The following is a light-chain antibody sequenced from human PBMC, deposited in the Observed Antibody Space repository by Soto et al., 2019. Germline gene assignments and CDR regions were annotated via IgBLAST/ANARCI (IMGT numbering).Light chain of an antibody. J-gene: IGLJ2*01. CDR2: RNN. CDR3: ATWDDGLSGPHAL. CDR1: TFNIGSNY. Sequence: QPVLTQPPSASGTPGQRVTISCSGGTFNIGSNYVFWYQQLPGTAPKLLIYRNNQRPSGVPDRFSGSKSGTSASLAISGLRFEDEADYYCATWDDGLSGPHALFGGGTQLTVL. V-gene: IGLV1-47*01.